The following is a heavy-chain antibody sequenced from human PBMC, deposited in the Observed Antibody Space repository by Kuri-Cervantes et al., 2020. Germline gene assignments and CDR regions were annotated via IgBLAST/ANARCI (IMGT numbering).Heavy chain of an antibody. CDR2: IYHSGST. Sequence: SETLSLTCAVSGGSISSSNWWSWVRQPPGKGLEWIGEIYHSGSTNYNPSLKSRVTISVDTSKNQFSLKLSSVTAADTAVYYCARVHETYDILTGYPSDYPDYYYYMDVWGKGTTVTVSS. CDR1: GGSISSSNW. D-gene: IGHD3-9*01. CDR3: ARVHETYDILTGYPSDYPDYYYYMDV. J-gene: IGHJ6*03. V-gene: IGHV4-4*02.